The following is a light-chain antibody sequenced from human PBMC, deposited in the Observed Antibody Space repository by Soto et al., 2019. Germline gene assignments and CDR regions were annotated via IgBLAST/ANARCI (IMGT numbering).Light chain of an antibody. CDR1: QSITNNY. CDR3: QQYGSSGT. Sequence: EIVLTQSPGTLSLSPGERATLSCRASQSITNNYFAWYQQKPRQAPRLLIYGASNRATGIPDRFSGSGSGTDFTLTISRLEPEDFAVYYCQQYGSSGTFGQGTKVDIK. J-gene: IGKJ1*01. V-gene: IGKV3-20*01. CDR2: GAS.